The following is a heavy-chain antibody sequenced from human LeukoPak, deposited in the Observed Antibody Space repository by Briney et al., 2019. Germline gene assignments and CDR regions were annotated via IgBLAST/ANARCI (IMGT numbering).Heavy chain of an antibody. Sequence: GGSLRLSCAASGFTFTNYGMHWVRQAPGKDLKWVALITNDGTYKYYSDSVKGRFTISSDTSKNTLYLQMTSLRAEDTAVYYCARDLSPVVRASPMGYWGQGSPVTVSS. CDR1: GFTFTNYG. D-gene: IGHD3-10*01. CDR3: ARDLSPVVRASPMGY. CDR2: ITNDGTYK. J-gene: IGHJ4*02. V-gene: IGHV3-30*03.